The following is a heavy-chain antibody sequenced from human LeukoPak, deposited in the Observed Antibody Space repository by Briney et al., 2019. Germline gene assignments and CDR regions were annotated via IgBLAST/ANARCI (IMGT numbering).Heavy chain of an antibody. D-gene: IGHD5-12*01. CDR3: AKERGGYDYYFDY. CDR1: GVMFPSYW. J-gene: IGHJ4*02. V-gene: IGHV3-7*01. Sequence: PGGSLRLSCAASGVMFPSYWMTWVRQAPGKGLEWVANIKQDGSNKYYADSVKGRFTISRDNSKNTLYLQMNSLRAEDTAVYYCAKERGGYDYYFDYWGQGTLVTVSS. CDR2: IKQDGSNK.